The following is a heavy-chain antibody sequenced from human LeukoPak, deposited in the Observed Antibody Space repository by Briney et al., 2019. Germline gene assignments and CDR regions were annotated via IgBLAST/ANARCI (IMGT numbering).Heavy chain of an antibody. CDR3: ARTYCSSTSCYDRRAFDI. J-gene: IGHJ3*02. Sequence: PGGSLRLSCAASGFTFSSYGMHWVRQAPGKGLEWVAVIWYDGSNKYYADSVKGRFTISRDNSKNTLYLQMNSLRAEDTAVYYCARTYCSSTSCYDRRAFDIWGQGTMVTVSS. CDR1: GFTFSSYG. D-gene: IGHD2-2*01. CDR2: IWYDGSNK. V-gene: IGHV3-33*01.